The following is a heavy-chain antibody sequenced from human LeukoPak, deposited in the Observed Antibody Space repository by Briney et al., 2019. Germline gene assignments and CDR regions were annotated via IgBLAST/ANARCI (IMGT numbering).Heavy chain of an antibody. J-gene: IGHJ5*02. CDR1: GGSISSGSYY. Sequence: SETLSLTCTVSGGSISSGSYYWSWIRQPAGKGLEWIGRIYTSGSTNYNPSLKSRVTISVDTSKNQFSLKLSSVTAADTAVYYCARSQTIRYSSGWYSSRNWFDPWGQGTLVTVSS. CDR3: ARSQTIRYSSGWYSSRNWFDP. D-gene: IGHD6-19*01. V-gene: IGHV4-61*02. CDR2: IYTSGST.